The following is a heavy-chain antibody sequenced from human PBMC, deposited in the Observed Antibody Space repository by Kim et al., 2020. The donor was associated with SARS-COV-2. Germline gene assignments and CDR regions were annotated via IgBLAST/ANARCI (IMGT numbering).Heavy chain of an antibody. D-gene: IGHD3-3*01. J-gene: IGHJ3*02. CDR2: ISGSGGST. CDR1: GFTFSSYA. CDR3: AKDVEYSVLRFLELHDAFDI. V-gene: IGHV3-23*01. Sequence: GGSLRLSCAASGFTFSSYAMSWVRQAPGKGLEWVSAISGSGGSTYYADSVKGRFTISRDNSKNTLYLQMNSLRAEDTAVYYCAKDVEYSVLRFLELHDAFDIWGQGTMVTVSS.